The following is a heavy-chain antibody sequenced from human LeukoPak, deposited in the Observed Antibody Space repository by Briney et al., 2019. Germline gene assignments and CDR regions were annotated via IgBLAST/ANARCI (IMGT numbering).Heavy chain of an antibody. D-gene: IGHD3-10*01. Sequence: ASVKVSCKASGYTFTSYDINWVRQATGQGLEWMGWMNPNSGNTGYAQKFQGRVTITRNTSISTAYMELSSLRSEDTAVYYCARGTRHYYGSGSHNWFDPWGQGTLVTVSS. CDR3: ARGTRHYYGSGSHNWFDP. CDR2: MNPNSGNT. J-gene: IGHJ5*02. V-gene: IGHV1-8*03. CDR1: GYTFTSYD.